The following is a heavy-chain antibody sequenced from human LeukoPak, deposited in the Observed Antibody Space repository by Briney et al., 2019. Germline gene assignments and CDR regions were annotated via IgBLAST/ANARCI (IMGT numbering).Heavy chain of an antibody. CDR1: GYTFTGYY. Sequence: ASVKVSCKASGYTFTGYYMHWVRQAPGQGLEWMGRINPNSGGTNYAQKFQGRVTMTRDTSISTAYMELSRLRSDDTAVYYCARDYGDFSYYFDYWAQGTLVTVSS. D-gene: IGHD4-17*01. J-gene: IGHJ4*02. V-gene: IGHV1-2*06. CDR3: ARDYGDFSYYFDY. CDR2: INPNSGGT.